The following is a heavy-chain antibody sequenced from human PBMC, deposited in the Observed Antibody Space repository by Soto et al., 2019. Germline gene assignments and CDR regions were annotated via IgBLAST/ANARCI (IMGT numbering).Heavy chain of an antibody. J-gene: IGHJ4*02. Sequence: EVQLLESGGGLVQPGGSLRLSCAASGFTFNNYAMTWVRQAPGKGLEWVSAISGGGDTTSYADSVKGRFPVSRDGSTNTLYLQMSSLRAEDTALYYCSKGRGGSGSLTPRVDFWGQGTLVTVSS. D-gene: IGHD3-10*01. CDR2: ISGGGDTT. CDR3: SKGRGGSGSLTPRVDF. CDR1: GFTFNNYA. V-gene: IGHV3-23*01.